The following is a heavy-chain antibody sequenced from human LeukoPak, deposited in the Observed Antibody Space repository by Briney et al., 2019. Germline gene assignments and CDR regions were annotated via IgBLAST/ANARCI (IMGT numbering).Heavy chain of an antibody. D-gene: IGHD1-26*01. CDR2: ISWNSGSI. V-gene: IGHV3-9*01. Sequence: GGSLRLSCAASGFTFSSYGMHWVRQAPGKGLEWVSGISWNSGSIGYADSVKGRFTISRDNAKSSLYLQMNSLRAEDTALYYCAKDITYSGSSGFDFWGQGTLVTVSS. CDR1: GFTFSSYG. CDR3: AKDITYSGSSGFDF. J-gene: IGHJ4*02.